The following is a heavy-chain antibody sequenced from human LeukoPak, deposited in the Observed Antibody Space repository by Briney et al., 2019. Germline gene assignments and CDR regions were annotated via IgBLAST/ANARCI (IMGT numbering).Heavy chain of an antibody. J-gene: IGHJ6*03. CDR2: IKQDGSEK. D-gene: IGHD3-10*01. CDR1: GFTFSSYW. V-gene: IGHV3-7*01. Sequence: GGSLRLSCAASGFTFSSYWMNWVRQAPGKGLEWVANIKQDGSEKYYVDSVKGRFTISRDNAKNSLYLQMNSLRAEDTAVYYCARDKVSMVRGVIDYYYYYMDVWGKGTTVTVSS. CDR3: ARDKVSMVRGVIDYYYYYMDV.